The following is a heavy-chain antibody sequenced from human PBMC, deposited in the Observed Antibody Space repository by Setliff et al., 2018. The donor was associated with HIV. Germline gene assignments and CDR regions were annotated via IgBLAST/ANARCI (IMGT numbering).Heavy chain of an antibody. J-gene: IGHJ4*02. D-gene: IGHD3-3*01. V-gene: IGHV4-38-2*01. CDR1: GYSISTAYY. Sequence: NPSETLSLTCAVSGYSISTAYYWGWIRQPPGKGLEWIGSVYHSGTTYYNPSLKSRVTISVDMSNNQFSLKVTSVTAADTAVYYCMRGRSITIFGVAYFDFWGQGTQVTSPQ. CDR3: MRGRSITIFGVAYFDF. CDR2: VYHSGTT.